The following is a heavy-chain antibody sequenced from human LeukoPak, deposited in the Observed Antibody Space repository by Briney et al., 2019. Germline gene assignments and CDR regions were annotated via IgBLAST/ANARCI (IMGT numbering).Heavy chain of an antibody. J-gene: IGHJ4*02. CDR1: GGSISSSNW. CDR2: IYHSGST. CDR3: ARGEFKRGVMRPAQFDY. D-gene: IGHD3-10*01. V-gene: IGHV4-4*02. Sequence: SGTLSLTCAVSGGSISSSNWWSWVRQPPGKGLEWIGEIYHSGSTNYNPSLKSRVTISVDKSKNQFSLKLSSVTAADTAVYYCARGEFKRGVMRPAQFDYWGQGTLVTVSS.